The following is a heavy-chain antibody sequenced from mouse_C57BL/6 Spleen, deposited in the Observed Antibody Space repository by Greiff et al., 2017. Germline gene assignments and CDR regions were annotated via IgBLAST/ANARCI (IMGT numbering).Heavy chain of an antibody. Sequence: EVQGVESGGGLVKPGGSLKLSCAASGFTFSSYAMSWVRQTPEKRLEWVATISDGGSYTYYPDNVKGRFTISRDNAKNNLYLQMSHQKSEDTAMYYCARDMDYWGQGTLVTVSS. CDR2: ISDGGSYT. V-gene: IGHV5-4*01. CDR3: ARDMDY. J-gene: IGHJ4*01. CDR1: GFTFSSYA.